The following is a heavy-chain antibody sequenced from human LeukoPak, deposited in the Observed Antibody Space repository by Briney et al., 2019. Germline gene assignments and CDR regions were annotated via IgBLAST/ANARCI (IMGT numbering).Heavy chain of an antibody. V-gene: IGHV1-2*02. CDR3: ASFRTQFGVVSHDAFDI. D-gene: IGHD3-3*01. Sequence: GASVKVSCKASGYTFTGYYMHWVRQAPGQGLEWMGWINPNSGGTNYAQKFQGRVTMTRDTSISTAYMELSRLRSDDTAVYYCASFRTQFGVVSHDAFDIWGQGTMVTVSS. CDR2: INPNSGGT. CDR1: GYTFTGYY. J-gene: IGHJ3*02.